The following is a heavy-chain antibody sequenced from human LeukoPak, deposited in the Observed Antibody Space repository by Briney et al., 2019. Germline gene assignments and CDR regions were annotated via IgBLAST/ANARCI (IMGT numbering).Heavy chain of an antibody. CDR2: MYHSGDT. D-gene: IGHD6-13*01. Sequence: PSETLSLTCTVSGYSISSGYYWGWIRQPPGKGLEWIGHMYHSGDTYYNPSLKSRVAISVDTSENQFSLKLSSVTAADTAVYYCAGTYSLYDAFDIWGQGTMVTVSS. CDR1: GYSISSGYY. J-gene: IGHJ3*02. V-gene: IGHV4-38-2*02. CDR3: AGTYSLYDAFDI.